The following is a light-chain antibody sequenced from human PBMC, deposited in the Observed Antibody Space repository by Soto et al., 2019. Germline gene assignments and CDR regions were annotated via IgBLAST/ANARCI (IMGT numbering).Light chain of an antibody. CDR3: QQYHSYYPWT. J-gene: IGKJ1*01. CDR1: QSVTSSN. CDR2: GAS. Sequence: EIVLTQSPGTLSLSPGERATLSCRASQSVTSSNLAWYQQKPGQAPRLLIFGASSRASGVPDRFSGSGSGTDFSLTITSLQPDDSATYYCQQYHSYYPWTFGQGTKVDIK. V-gene: IGKV3-20*01.